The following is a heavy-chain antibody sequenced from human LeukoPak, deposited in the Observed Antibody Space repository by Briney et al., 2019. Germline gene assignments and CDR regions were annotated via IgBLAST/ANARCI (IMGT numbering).Heavy chain of an antibody. Sequence: PGRSLRLSYAASGFTFDDYAMHWVRHAPGKGLEWVSGISWNSGSIGYADSVKDRFTISRDNAKNSLYLQMNSLRAENTALYYCAKAIAARPGYFDYWGQGTLVTVSS. D-gene: IGHD6-6*01. CDR2: ISWNSGSI. J-gene: IGHJ4*02. CDR1: GFTFDDYA. V-gene: IGHV3-9*01. CDR3: AKAIAARPGYFDY.